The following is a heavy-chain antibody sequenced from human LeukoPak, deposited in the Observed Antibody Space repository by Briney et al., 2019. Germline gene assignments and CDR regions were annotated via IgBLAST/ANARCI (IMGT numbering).Heavy chain of an antibody. V-gene: IGHV3-15*01. D-gene: IGHD3-16*01. CDR2: IKSKTEGGTT. J-gene: IGHJ4*02. Sequence: TGGSLRLSCAASGITFSNAWMSWVRQAPGEGLEWVIRIKSKTEGGTTDYAAPVKGRFTISRDDSKNTLYLQMNSLKTEDTAVYYRNTDSLVLNYWGQGTLVTVSS. CDR3: NTDSLVLNY. CDR1: GITFSNAW.